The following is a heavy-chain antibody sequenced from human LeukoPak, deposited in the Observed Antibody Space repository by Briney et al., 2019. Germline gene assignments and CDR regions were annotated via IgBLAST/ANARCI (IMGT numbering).Heavy chain of an antibody. CDR2: ISGSGGST. D-gene: IGHD3-22*01. CDR1: GFTFSSYV. Sequence: GGSLRLSCAASGFTFSSYVVNWVRQASGKGLEWVSAISGSGGSTYYADSVKGRFTISRDNSKNTLYLQMSSLRAEDTAVYYCAKDRGRYYDSSGYYRGYYFDSWGQGILVTVST. V-gene: IGHV3-23*01. J-gene: IGHJ4*02. CDR3: AKDRGRYYDSSGYYRGYYFDS.